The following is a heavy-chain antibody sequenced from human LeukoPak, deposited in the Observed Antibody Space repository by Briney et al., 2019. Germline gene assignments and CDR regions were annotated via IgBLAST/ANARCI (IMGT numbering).Heavy chain of an antibody. J-gene: IGHJ3*02. CDR1: GFTFSSYE. D-gene: IGHD6-6*01. Sequence: GGSLRLSCAASGFTFSSYEMIWVRQAPGKGLEWVSAISGSGGSTYYADSVKGRFTISRDNSENTLYLQMNSLRAEDTAVYYCAKNEEYSIARGAFDIWGQGTMVTVSS. CDR3: AKNEEYSIARGAFDI. V-gene: IGHV3-23*01. CDR2: ISGSGGST.